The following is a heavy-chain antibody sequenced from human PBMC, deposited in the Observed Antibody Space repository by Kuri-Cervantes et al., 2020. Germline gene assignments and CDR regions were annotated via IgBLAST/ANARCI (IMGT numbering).Heavy chain of an antibody. D-gene: IGHD3-9*01. CDR2: ISNDGSYK. J-gene: IGHJ4*02. CDR3: ARDFASNILTGYYNRLDY. V-gene: IGHV3-30*03. CDR1: GFTFSSYG. Sequence: GGSLRLSCAASGFTFSSYGMHWVRQAPGKGLEWVAGISNDGSYKPYADSVKGRVTISRENSQNTLYLQMNSLRAEDTAVYYCARDFASNILTGYYNRLDYWGQGTLVTVSS.